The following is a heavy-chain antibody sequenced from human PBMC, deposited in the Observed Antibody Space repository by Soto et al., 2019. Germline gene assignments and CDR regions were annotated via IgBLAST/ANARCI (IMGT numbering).Heavy chain of an antibody. Sequence: GGSLRLSCAASGFTISSYSMNWVRQAPGKGLEWVSSISSSSSYIYYADSVKGRFTISRDNAKNSLYLQMNSLRAEDTAVYYCARDTPATGSYGMDVWGQGTTVTVS. V-gene: IGHV3-21*01. CDR3: ARDTPATGSYGMDV. CDR1: GFTISSYS. D-gene: IGHD1-1*01. CDR2: ISSSSSYI. J-gene: IGHJ6*02.